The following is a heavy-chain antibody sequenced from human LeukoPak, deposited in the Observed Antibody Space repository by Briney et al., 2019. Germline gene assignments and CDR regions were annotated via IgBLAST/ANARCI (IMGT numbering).Heavy chain of an antibody. CDR3: ATSRGQLWDR. Sequence: ASVKVSCKVSGHTLTELSMHWVRQAPGKGLEWMGSFDPEDGETIYVQKFQGRVTMTEDTSTDTAYMELSSLRSDDTAVYYCATSRGQLWDRWGRGTLVTVSS. J-gene: IGHJ5*02. CDR1: GHTLTELS. V-gene: IGHV1-24*01. D-gene: IGHD5-18*01. CDR2: FDPEDGET.